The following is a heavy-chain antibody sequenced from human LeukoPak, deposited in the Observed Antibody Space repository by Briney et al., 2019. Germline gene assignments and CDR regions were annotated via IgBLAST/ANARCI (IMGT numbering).Heavy chain of an antibody. V-gene: IGHV4-34*01. CDR2: INHSGST. CDR3: ASEVVAATLDY. J-gene: IGHJ4*02. D-gene: IGHD2-15*01. CDR1: GGSFSGYY. Sequence: SETLSLTCAVYGGSFSGYYWSWIRQPPGKGLEWIGDINHSGSTNYNPSLKSRVTISVDTSKNQFSLKLSSVTAADTAVYYCASEVVAATLDYWGQGTLVTVSS.